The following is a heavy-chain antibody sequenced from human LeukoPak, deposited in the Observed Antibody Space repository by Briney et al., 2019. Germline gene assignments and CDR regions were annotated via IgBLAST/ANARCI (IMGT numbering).Heavy chain of an antibody. Sequence: SETLSLTCTVSGGSISSYYWSWIRQPAGKGLEWIGRIYTSGSTNYNPSLKSRVTMSVDTSKNQFSLKLSSVTAADTAVYYCARDLGCRNSRRSHWFDPWGQGTLVTVSS. V-gene: IGHV4-4*07. CDR2: IYTSGST. CDR1: GGSISSYY. CDR3: ARDLGCRNSRRSHWFDP. J-gene: IGHJ5*02. D-gene: IGHD2-15*01.